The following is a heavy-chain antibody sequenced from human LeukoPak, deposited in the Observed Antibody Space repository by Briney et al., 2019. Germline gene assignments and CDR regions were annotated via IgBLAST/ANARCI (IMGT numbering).Heavy chain of an antibody. J-gene: IGHJ5*02. Sequence: SETLSLTCTVSGGSISSGSYYWSWIRQPAGKGLEWIGRIYTSGTTNYSPSLKSRVTISVDTSKNQFSLKLSSVTAADTAVYYCARVMTTVTHYNCFDPWGQGTLVTVSS. V-gene: IGHV4-61*02. D-gene: IGHD4-17*01. CDR2: IYTSGTT. CDR1: GGSISSGSYY. CDR3: ARVMTTVTHYNCFDP.